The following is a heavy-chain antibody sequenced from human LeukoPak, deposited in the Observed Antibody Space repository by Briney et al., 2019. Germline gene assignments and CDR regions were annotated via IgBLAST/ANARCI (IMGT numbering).Heavy chain of an antibody. J-gene: IGHJ3*02. CDR1: GFTFDDYV. D-gene: IGHD1-26*01. Sequence: PGGSLRLSCAASGFTFDDYVMSWVRQAPGKGLELVSGINWKGGSTGYVESVKGRFTITRDNAKNSLYLQMNSLRAEDTALYYCARGQWELLSAFDIRGKGTMVTVSS. CDR2: INWKGGST. V-gene: IGHV3-20*04. CDR3: ARGQWELLSAFDI.